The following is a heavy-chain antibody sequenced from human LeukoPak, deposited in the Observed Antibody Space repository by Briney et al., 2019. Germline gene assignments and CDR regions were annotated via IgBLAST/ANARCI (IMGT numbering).Heavy chain of an antibody. CDR1: GFTFSSYS. J-gene: IGHJ5*02. Sequence: GGSLRLSCAASGFTFSSYSMNWVRQAPGKGLEGVSSISSSSSYIYYADSVKGRFTISRDNPKNSLYLQMNSLRAEDTAVYYCARESSWELNWFDPWGQGTLVTVSS. D-gene: IGHD1-26*01. CDR2: ISSSSSYI. CDR3: ARESSWELNWFDP. V-gene: IGHV3-21*01.